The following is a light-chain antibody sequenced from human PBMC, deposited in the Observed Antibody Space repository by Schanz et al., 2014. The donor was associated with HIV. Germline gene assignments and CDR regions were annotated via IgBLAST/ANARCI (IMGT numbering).Light chain of an antibody. CDR1: SSDVGGYNY. V-gene: IGLV2-14*01. CDR2: DVS. Sequence: QSALTQPASVSGSPGQSITISCTGTSSDVGGYNYVSWYQQHPGKAPKLMIYDVSNRPSGVSNRFSGSKSGNTASLTISGHQAEDEADYYCSSYTSSSTYVFGPGTKLTVL. J-gene: IGLJ1*01. CDR3: SSYTSSSTYV.